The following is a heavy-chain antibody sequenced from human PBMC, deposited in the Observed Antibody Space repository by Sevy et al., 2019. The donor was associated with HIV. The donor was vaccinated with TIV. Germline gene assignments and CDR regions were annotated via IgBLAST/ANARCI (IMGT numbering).Heavy chain of an antibody. D-gene: IGHD7-27*01. J-gene: IGHJ4*02. CDR1: GYTFTGHY. V-gene: IGHV1-2*02. CDR2: IDPISGGT. Sequence: ASVKVSCKASGYTFTGHYLHWVRQAPGQGLEWMGWIDPISGGTKHAQNFKGRVTMARDTSISTAYMELSSLRFDDTAMCCCVRIRFQTGAFDSWGQGTLVTVSS. CDR3: VRIRFQTGAFDS.